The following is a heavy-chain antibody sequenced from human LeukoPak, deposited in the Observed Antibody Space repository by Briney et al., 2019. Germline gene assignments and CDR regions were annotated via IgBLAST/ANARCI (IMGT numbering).Heavy chain of an antibody. D-gene: IGHD6-13*01. CDR2: ISSSSSYI. Sequence: GGSLRLSCAASGFTFSSYSMNWVRQAPGKGLEWVSSISSSSSYIYYADSVKGRFTISRDNAKNSLYLQMNSLRAEDTAVYYCARDPEQQLVSLPSDYGMDVWGKGTTVTVSS. CDR1: GFTFSSYS. CDR3: ARDPEQQLVSLPSDYGMDV. J-gene: IGHJ6*04. V-gene: IGHV3-21*01.